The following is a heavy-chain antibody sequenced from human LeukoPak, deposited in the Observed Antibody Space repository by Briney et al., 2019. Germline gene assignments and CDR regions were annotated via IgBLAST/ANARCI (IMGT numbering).Heavy chain of an antibody. J-gene: IGHJ4*02. CDR1: GYTFTGYY. V-gene: IGHV1-2*04. CDR2: INPNSGGT. Sequence: ASVKVSCKASGYTFTGYYMHWVRQAPGQGLEWMGWINPNSGGTNYAQKFQSWVTMTRDTSISTAYMELSRLRSDDTAVYYCARAAVAGTWHDYWGQGTLVTVSS. D-gene: IGHD6-19*01. CDR3: ARAAVAGTWHDY.